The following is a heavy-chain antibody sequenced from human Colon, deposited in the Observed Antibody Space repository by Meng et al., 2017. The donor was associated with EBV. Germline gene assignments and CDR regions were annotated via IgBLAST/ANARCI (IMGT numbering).Heavy chain of an antibody. CDR1: GGSISSGTYY. Sequence: QVQLQESGPGLVKPSQPLSLTCTVSGGSISSGTYYWGWIRQLPGKGLEYIGYIYYSGSTYYNPSLKSRVIISVDTSKNQFSLRLNSVTAADTAVYYCASLYGDSSVWYLDLWGRGTLVTVSS. J-gene: IGHJ2*01. CDR2: IYYSGST. V-gene: IGHV4-31*03. D-gene: IGHD4-17*01. CDR3: ASLYGDSSVWYLDL.